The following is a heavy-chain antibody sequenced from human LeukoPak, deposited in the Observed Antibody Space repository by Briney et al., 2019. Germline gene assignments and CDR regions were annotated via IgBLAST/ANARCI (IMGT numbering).Heavy chain of an antibody. CDR2: IYTSGST. CDR1: GGSISSYY. Sequence: NTSETLSLTCTVSGGSISSYYWSWIRQPAGKGLEWIGRIYTSGSTNYNPSLKSRVTMSVDTSKNQFSLKLSSVTAADTAVYYCARDLEVVPAAMRIWFDPWGQGTLVTVSS. J-gene: IGHJ5*02. CDR3: ARDLEVVPAAMRIWFDP. D-gene: IGHD2-2*01. V-gene: IGHV4-4*07.